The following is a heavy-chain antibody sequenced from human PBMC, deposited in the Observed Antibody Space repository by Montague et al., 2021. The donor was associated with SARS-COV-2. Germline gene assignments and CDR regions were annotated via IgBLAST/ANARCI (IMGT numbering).Heavy chain of an antibody. CDR2: INSDGSST. D-gene: IGHD2-21*02. V-gene: IGHV3-74*01. Sequence: FLRLSCAASGFTFSSYWMHWVRQAPGKGLVWVSRINSDGSSTSYADSVKGRFTISRDNAKNTLYLQMNSLRAEDTAVYYCTTRIVVVTYFDYWGQGTLVTVSS. J-gene: IGHJ4*02. CDR3: TTRIVVVTYFDY. CDR1: GFTFSSYW.